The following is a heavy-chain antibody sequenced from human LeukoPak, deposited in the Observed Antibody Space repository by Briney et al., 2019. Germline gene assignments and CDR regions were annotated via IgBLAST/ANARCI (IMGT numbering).Heavy chain of an antibody. CDR1: GGTFSSYA. Sequence: SVKVSCKASGGTFSSYAISWVRQAPGQGLEWMGRIIPILGIANYAQKFQGRVTITADKSTSTAYMELSSLRSEDTAVYYCARAGDSSGYIGYWGQGTLVTVSS. CDR2: IIPILGIA. D-gene: IGHD3-22*01. V-gene: IGHV1-69*04. J-gene: IGHJ4*02. CDR3: ARAGDSSGYIGY.